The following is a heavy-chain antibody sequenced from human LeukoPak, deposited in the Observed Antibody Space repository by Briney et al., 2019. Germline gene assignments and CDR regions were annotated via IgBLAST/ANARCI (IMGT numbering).Heavy chain of an antibody. Sequence: PGGSLRLSCAASGFTFSNYYMNWVRQAPGKGLEWLSSISGSKTYISHADSVKGRFTIARDNVKNSLYLQMNSLRADDTAMYYCARVMRRGNYLDYWGQGTLVTVSS. CDR1: GFTFSNYY. J-gene: IGHJ4*02. D-gene: IGHD2-8*01. CDR3: ARVMRRGNYLDY. V-gene: IGHV3-21*01. CDR2: ISGSKTYI.